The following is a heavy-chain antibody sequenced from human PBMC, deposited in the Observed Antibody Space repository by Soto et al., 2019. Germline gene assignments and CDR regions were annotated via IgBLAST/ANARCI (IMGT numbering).Heavy chain of an antibody. CDR1: GFTFSSFA. V-gene: IGHV3-23*01. CDR3: AKEWRNWGFPLSRYFDL. CDR2: ISESGGST. D-gene: IGHD7-27*01. J-gene: IGHJ2*01. Sequence: EVQLLESGGGLVQPGGSLRLSCAVSGFTFSSFAMSWVRQGPGKGLEWVSGISESGGSTYSADSVKGRFTISRDNSMNTLYLQVNSLRAEDTAVYFCAKEWRNWGFPLSRYFDLWGRGTLVTVSS.